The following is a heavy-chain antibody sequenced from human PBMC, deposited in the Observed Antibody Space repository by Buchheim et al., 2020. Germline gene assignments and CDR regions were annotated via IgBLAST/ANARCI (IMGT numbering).Heavy chain of an antibody. V-gene: IGHV3-66*01. CDR3: ARGGGIPVVYFFDY. Sequence: EVQLVESGGGLVQPGGSLRLSCAASGFTVSTNYMTWVRQAPGKGLEWVSVLFGGGSTYYAASVKGGFTISRDNSKNTLYLQMNSLRTEDTAIYYCARGGGIPVVYFFDYWGQGT. CDR2: LFGGGST. D-gene: IGHD2-2*01. J-gene: IGHJ4*02. CDR1: GFTVSTNY.